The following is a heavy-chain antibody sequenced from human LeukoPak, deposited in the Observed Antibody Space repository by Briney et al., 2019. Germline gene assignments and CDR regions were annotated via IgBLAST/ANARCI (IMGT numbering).Heavy chain of an antibody. V-gene: IGHV1-69*01. J-gene: IGHJ4*02. Sequence: ASVKVSRKASGGTFSSYAISWVRQAPGQGLEWMGGIIPIFGTANYAQKFQGRVTITADESTSTAYMELSSLRSEDTAVYYCAHLPNGHDDYGDYRLAYYFDYWGQGTLVTVSS. D-gene: IGHD4-17*01. CDR2: IIPIFGTA. CDR1: GGTFSSYA. CDR3: AHLPNGHDDYGDYRLAYYFDY.